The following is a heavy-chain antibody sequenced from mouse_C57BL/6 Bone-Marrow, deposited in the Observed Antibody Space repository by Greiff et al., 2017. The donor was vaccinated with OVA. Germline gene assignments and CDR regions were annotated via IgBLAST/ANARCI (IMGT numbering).Heavy chain of an antibody. J-gene: IGHJ1*03. D-gene: IGHD4-1*01. Sequence: QVQLQQSGAELVRPGTSVKLSCKASGYTFTSYWMHWVKQRPGQGLEWIGVIDPSDSYTNYNQKFKGKATLTVDTSSSTAYMQLSSLTSEDSAVYYCARPLNWDWYFDVWGTGTTVTVSS. V-gene: IGHV1-59*01. CDR3: ARPLNWDWYFDV. CDR2: IDPSDSYT. CDR1: GYTFTSYW.